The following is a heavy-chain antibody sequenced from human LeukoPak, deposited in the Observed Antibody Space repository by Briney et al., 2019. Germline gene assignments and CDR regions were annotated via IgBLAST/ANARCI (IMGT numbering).Heavy chain of an antibody. V-gene: IGHV3-30*04. CDR3: AKDIVVVPAAIYYYYGMDV. J-gene: IGHJ6*02. Sequence: QPGRSLRLSCAASGFTFSSYAMHWVRQAPGKGLEWVAVISYDGSNKYYADSVKGRFTISRDNSKNTLYLQMNSLRAEDTAVYYCAKDIVVVPAAIYYYYGMDVWGQGTTVTVSS. CDR2: ISYDGSNK. D-gene: IGHD2-2*01. CDR1: GFTFSSYA.